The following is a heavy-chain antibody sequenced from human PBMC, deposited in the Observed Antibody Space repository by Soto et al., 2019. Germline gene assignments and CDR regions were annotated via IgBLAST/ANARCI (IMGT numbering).Heavy chain of an antibody. V-gene: IGHV3-23*01. J-gene: IGHJ3*02. D-gene: IGHD3-22*01. CDR2: ISGSGGST. CDR1: GFTFSSYA. CDR3: AKLGTMIVVVMPNDAFDI. Sequence: GESLKISCAASGFTFSSYAMSWVRQAPGKGLEWVSAISGSGGSTYYADSVKGRFTISRDNSKNTLYLQMNSLRAEDTAVYYCAKLGTMIVVVMPNDAFDIWGQGTMVTVSS.